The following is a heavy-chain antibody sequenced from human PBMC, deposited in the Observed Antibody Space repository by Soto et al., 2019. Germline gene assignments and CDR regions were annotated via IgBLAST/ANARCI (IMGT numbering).Heavy chain of an antibody. CDR1: GGSTSSGGYS. J-gene: IGHJ4*02. CDR3: ARGNVVAIDY. V-gene: IGHV4-30-2*01. CDR2: IYHSGST. D-gene: IGHD2-21*01. Sequence: SETLSLTCAVSGGSTSSGGYSWSWIRQPPGKGLEWIGYIYHSGSTYYNPSLKSRVTISVDRSKNQFSLKLSSVTAADTAVYYCARGNVVAIDYWGQGTLVTVSS.